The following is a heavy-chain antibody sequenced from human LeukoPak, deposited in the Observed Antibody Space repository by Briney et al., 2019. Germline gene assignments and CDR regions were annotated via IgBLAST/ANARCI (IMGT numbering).Heavy chain of an antibody. CDR2: IWYDGSNK. Sequence: GGSLRLSCAASGFTFSSYGMHWVRQAPGKGLEWVAVIWYDGSNKYYADSVKGRFTISRDNSKNTPYLQMNSLRAEDTAVYYCAKDTGGIPGYWGQGTLVTVSS. J-gene: IGHJ4*02. V-gene: IGHV3-30*02. CDR3: AKDTGGIPGY. D-gene: IGHD5-18*01. CDR1: GFTFSSYG.